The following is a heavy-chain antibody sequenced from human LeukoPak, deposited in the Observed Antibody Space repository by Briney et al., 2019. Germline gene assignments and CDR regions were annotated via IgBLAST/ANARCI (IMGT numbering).Heavy chain of an antibody. Sequence: SETLSLTCTVSGGPISSSSYYWGWTRQPPGKGLEWIGSIYYSGSTYYNPSLKSRVTISVDTSKNQFSLKLSSVTAADTAVYYCARAPREDIVVVVAALFDYWGQGTLVTVSS. J-gene: IGHJ4*02. CDR2: IYYSGST. V-gene: IGHV4-39*07. CDR1: GGPISSSSYY. D-gene: IGHD2-15*01. CDR3: ARAPREDIVVVVAALFDY.